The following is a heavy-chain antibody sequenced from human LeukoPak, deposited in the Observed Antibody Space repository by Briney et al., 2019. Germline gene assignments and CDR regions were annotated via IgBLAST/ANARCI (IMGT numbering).Heavy chain of an antibody. CDR2: INHSGST. Sequence: SETLSLTCAVYGGSFSGYYWSWIRQPPGKGLEWIGEINHSGSTNYNPSLKSRVTISVDTSKNQFSLKLSSVTAADTAVYYCARVAPKYYDFWSGKKGAFDIWGQGTMVTVSS. J-gene: IGHJ3*02. CDR3: ARVAPKYYDFWSGKKGAFDI. D-gene: IGHD3-3*01. V-gene: IGHV4-34*01. CDR1: GGSFSGYY.